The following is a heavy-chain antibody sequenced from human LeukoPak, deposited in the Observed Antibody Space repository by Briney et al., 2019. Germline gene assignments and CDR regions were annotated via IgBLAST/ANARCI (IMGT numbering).Heavy chain of an antibody. CDR1: GFTFSDYY. J-gene: IGHJ5*02. V-gene: IGHV3-11*01. CDR3: ARVALIAAAGGNWFDP. Sequence: PGGSLRLSCAASGFTFSDYYMSWIRQAPGKGLEWVSYISSSGSTIYYADSVKGRFTISRVNAKNSLYLQMNSLRAEDTAVYYCARVALIAAAGGNWFDPWGQGTLVTVSS. CDR2: ISSSGSTI. D-gene: IGHD6-13*01.